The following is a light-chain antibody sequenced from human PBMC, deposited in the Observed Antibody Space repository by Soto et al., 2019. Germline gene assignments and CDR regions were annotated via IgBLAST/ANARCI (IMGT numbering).Light chain of an antibody. Sequence: DIQMTQSPSSLSASVGDRVTITCRASQGISTWLAWYQQKPEKAPKTLIFDASTLQSGVPSRFSGSGAGTDFTLTISSVQPEDFATYYCQQYKSYPLTFGGGTKVAIK. CDR2: DAS. J-gene: IGKJ4*01. CDR1: QGISTW. CDR3: QQYKSYPLT. V-gene: IGKV1D-16*01.